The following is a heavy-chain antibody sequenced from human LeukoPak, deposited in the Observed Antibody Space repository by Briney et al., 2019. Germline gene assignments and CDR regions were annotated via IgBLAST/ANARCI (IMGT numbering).Heavy chain of an antibody. CDR1: GYTFTSYG. V-gene: IGHV1-8*02. Sequence: GASVKVSCKASGYTFTSYGISWVRQAPGQGLEWMGWMNPNSGNTGYAQKFQGRVTMTRNTSISTAYMELSSLRSEDTAVYYCARELLWFGEYYYYYGMDVWGQGTTVTVSS. CDR3: ARELLWFGEYYYYYGMDV. J-gene: IGHJ6*02. CDR2: MNPNSGNT. D-gene: IGHD3-10*01.